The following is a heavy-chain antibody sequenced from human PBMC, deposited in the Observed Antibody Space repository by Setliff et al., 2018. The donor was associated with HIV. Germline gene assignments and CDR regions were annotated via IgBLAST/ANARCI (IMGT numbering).Heavy chain of an antibody. V-gene: IGHV4-31*01. Sequence: LSLTCSVSGDSIISDSHFWTWIRQEPGKGLEWIGHIYFSGSATYNPSLKSLVSISVDTSKNQFSLKLSSVTAADTAVYYCARAPGGAAAASYYYYYMDVWGKGTTVTVSS. D-gene: IGHD6-13*01. CDR2: IYFSGSA. CDR3: ARAPGGAAAASYYYYYMDV. CDR1: GDSIISDSHF. J-gene: IGHJ6*03.